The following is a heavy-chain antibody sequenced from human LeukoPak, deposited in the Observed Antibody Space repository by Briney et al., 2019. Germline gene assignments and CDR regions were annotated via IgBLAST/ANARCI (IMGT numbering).Heavy chain of an antibody. V-gene: IGHV4-34*01. CDR2: INHSGST. CDR3: ARGYIVLVPAAIKDAFDI. CDR1: GGTLSGYY. J-gene: IGHJ3*02. Sequence: PSETLSLTCAVSGGTLSGYYWTWIRQPPGKGVEWIGEINHSGSTNYNPSLGSRVTISVDTSKNQFSLKLNSVTAADTAVYYCARGYIVLVPAAIKDAFDIWGRGTMVTVSS. D-gene: IGHD2-2*02.